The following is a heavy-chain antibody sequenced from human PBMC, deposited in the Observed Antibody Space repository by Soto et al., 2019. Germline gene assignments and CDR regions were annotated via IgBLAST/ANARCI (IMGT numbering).Heavy chain of an antibody. CDR3: VRVHSSGWYFYYYGMDV. J-gene: IGHJ6*02. V-gene: IGHV3-53*04. CDR2: IYSGGST. D-gene: IGHD6-19*01. Sequence: GGSLRLSCAASGFTVSSNYMSWVRQAPGKGLEWVSVIYSGGSTYYADSVKGRFTISRHNSKNTLYLQMNSLRAEDTAVYYCVRVHSSGWYFYYYGMDVWGQGTTVTVSS. CDR1: GFTVSSNY.